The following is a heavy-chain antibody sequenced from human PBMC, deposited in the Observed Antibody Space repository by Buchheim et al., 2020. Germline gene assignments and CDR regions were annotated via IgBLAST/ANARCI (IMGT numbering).Heavy chain of an antibody. V-gene: IGHV4-59*01. Sequence: QVQLQESGPGLVKPSETLSLTCTVSGGSISSYYWSWIRQPPGKGLEWIGYIYYSGSTNYNPSLKSRVTISVDTSKNQFSLKLSSVTAADTAVYYCARSITIFSRGYYFDYWGQGTL. CDR2: IYYSGST. D-gene: IGHD3-9*01. CDR1: GGSISSYY. J-gene: IGHJ4*02. CDR3: ARSITIFSRGYYFDY.